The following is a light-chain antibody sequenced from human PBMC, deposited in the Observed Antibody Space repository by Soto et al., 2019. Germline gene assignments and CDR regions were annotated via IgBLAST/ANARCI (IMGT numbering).Light chain of an antibody. CDR1: QSVSSN. CDR3: HQYNNWPPWT. V-gene: IGKV3-15*01. CDR2: GAS. Sequence: EIVMTQSPATLSVSPGERATLSCRASQSVSSNLAWYQQKPGQAPRLLIYGASTRATGIPARFSGSGSGTEFTLPISRLQSEDYAVYYCHQYNNWPPWTFGQGTKVDIK. J-gene: IGKJ1*01.